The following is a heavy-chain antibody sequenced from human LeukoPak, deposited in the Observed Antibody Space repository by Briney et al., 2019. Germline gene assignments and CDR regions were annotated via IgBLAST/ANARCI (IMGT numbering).Heavy chain of an antibody. D-gene: IGHD1-1*01. J-gene: IGHJ4*02. CDR1: GFTFSSYA. Sequence: GGSLRLSCAASGFTFSSYAMNWVRQAPGKGLEWVSSLSGSGGSTYYTDSVKGRFTISRDKSKNTLYLQMNSLRAEDTAVYYCAKNGPAAGTYYFDYWGQGTLVTVSS. CDR3: AKNGPAAGTYYFDY. CDR2: LSGSGGST. V-gene: IGHV3-23*01.